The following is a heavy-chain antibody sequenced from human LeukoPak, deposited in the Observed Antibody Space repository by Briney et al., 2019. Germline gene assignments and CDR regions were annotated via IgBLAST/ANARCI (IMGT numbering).Heavy chain of an antibody. Sequence: GASVKVSCKASGGTFSSYAINWVRQATGQGPEWMGWMNPNSGNTGYAQKFQGRVTITRNTSISTAYMELSSLRSEDTAVYYCASAQEESAFDIWGQGTMVTVSS. J-gene: IGHJ3*02. V-gene: IGHV1-8*03. D-gene: IGHD3-10*01. CDR2: MNPNSGNT. CDR3: ASAQEESAFDI. CDR1: GGTFSSYA.